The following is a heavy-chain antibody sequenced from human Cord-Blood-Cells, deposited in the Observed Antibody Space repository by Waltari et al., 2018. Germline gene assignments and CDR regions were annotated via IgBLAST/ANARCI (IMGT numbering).Heavy chain of an antibody. Sequence: QVPLVQSGAEVKKPGASVKVSCTASGYTFTGYYMHWVRQAPGQGLEWMGWINPNSGGTNYAQKFQGRVTMTRDTSISTAYMELSRLRSDDTAVYYCARVRTVRTGTFDYWGQGTLVTVSS. V-gene: IGHV1-2*02. CDR1: GYTFTGYY. CDR3: ARVRTVRTGTFDY. D-gene: IGHD1-7*01. CDR2: INPNSGGT. J-gene: IGHJ4*02.